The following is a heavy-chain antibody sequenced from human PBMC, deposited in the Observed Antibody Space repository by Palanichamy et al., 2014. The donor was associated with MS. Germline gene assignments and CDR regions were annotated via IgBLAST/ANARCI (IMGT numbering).Heavy chain of an antibody. CDR2: ISGSGENT. CDR3: VKDPLTMIVVEHPPDI. J-gene: IGHJ3*02. Sequence: VQVVESGGGLVQPGGSLRLSCAASGFTFSTYAMSWVRQAPGNGLEWVSSISGSGENTYYADSVKGRFTISRDNSKTTLFLEMSSLRAKDTAVYYCVKDPLTMIVVEHPPDIWGQGTMVTVSS. CDR1: GFTFSTYA. D-gene: IGHD3-22*01. V-gene: IGHV3-23*04.